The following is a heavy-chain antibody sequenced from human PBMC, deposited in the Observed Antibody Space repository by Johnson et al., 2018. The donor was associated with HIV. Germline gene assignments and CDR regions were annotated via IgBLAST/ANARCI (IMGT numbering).Heavy chain of an antibody. V-gene: IGHV3-11*04. CDR3: ARGRKDIEAADGLDNDAFDM. D-gene: IGHD5-12*01. CDR2: ISGSGNAI. Sequence: QVQLVESGGGLVKPGGSLRLSCVASRLTLSDSYMSWIRQAPGKGLEWVSYISGSGNAIYYADSVRGRFTISRDNAKTTLYLQMDSLRPEDTAVYYCARGRKDIEAADGLDNDAFDMWGQGTLVTVSS. J-gene: IGHJ3*02. CDR1: RLTLSDSY.